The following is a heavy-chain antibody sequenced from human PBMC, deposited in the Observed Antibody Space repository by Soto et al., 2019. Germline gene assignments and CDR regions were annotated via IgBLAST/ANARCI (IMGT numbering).Heavy chain of an antibody. CDR2: INHSGST. CDR3: ARVKVYYYGSGSYYNVYYYYGMDV. V-gene: IGHV4-34*01. J-gene: IGHJ6*02. CDR1: GGSFSGYY. Sequence: SETLSLTCAVYGGSFSGYYWSWIRQPPGKGLEWIGEINHSGSTNYNPSLKSRVTISVDMSKNQFSLKLSSVTAADTAVYYCARVKVYYYGSGSYYNVYYYYGMDVWGQGTTVTVSS. D-gene: IGHD3-10*01.